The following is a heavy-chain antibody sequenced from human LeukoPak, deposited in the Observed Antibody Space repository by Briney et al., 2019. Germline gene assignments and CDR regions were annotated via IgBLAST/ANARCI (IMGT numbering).Heavy chain of an antibody. CDR2: IWYDVRNK. CDR1: GFTFSSYS. D-gene: IGHD2-21*01. Sequence: PGGSLRLSCAASGFTFSSYSMHWVRQGPSKGQERVAVIWYDVRNKYYADSVKGRFTISRDNSNNALYLQMNSLRAEETVVYYCARKISCGGDCYSLDYWGRGTLVTVSS. J-gene: IGHJ4*02. V-gene: IGHV3-33*01. CDR3: ARKISCGGDCYSLDY.